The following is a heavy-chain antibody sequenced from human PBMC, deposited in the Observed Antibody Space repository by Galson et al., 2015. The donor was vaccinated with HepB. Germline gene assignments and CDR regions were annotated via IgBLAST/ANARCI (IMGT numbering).Heavy chain of an antibody. CDR2: ISSSSSTI. CDR1: GFTFSSYS. CDR3: ARDGRSQMDAFDI. J-gene: IGHJ3*02. D-gene: IGHD5-24*01. Sequence: SLRLSCAASGFTFSSYSMNWVRQAPGKGLEWVSYISSSSSTIYYADSVKGRFTISRDNAKNSLYLQMNSLRAEDTAVYYCARDGRSQMDAFDIWGQGTMVTVSS. V-gene: IGHV3-48*01.